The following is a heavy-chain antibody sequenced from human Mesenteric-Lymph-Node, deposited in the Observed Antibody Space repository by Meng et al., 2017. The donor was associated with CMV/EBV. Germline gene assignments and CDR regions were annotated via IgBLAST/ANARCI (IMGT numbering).Heavy chain of an antibody. Sequence: GGSLRLSCAASGFTFSTYAMTWVRQAPGKGLEWVSGISVSGDKTYNTDSVKGRFTVSRDRSKNTLYLQMNSLRVEDTAVYYCARERYGTVGATTPDYWGQGTLVTVSS. CDR1: GFTFSTYA. V-gene: IGHV3-23*01. CDR3: ARERYGTVGATTPDY. D-gene: IGHD1-26*01. J-gene: IGHJ4*02. CDR2: ISVSGDKT.